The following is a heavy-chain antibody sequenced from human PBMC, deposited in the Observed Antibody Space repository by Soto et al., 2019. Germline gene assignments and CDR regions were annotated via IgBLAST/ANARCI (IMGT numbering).Heavy chain of an antibody. CDR3: ARVPPPAWGINWFDH. V-gene: IGHV1-18*01. D-gene: IGHD6-13*01. Sequence: ASVKVSCKASGYTFTSYGISWVRQAPGQGLEWMGWISAYNGNTNYAQKLQGRVTMTTDTSTSTAYMELRSLRSDDTAVYYCARVPPPAWGINWFDHWGQGTLVTVSS. CDR1: GYTFTSYG. J-gene: IGHJ5*02. CDR2: ISAYNGNT.